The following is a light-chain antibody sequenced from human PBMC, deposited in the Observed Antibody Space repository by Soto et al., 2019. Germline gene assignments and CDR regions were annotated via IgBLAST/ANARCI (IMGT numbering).Light chain of an antibody. V-gene: IGKV3-20*01. Sequence: EIVLTQSPGTLSLSPGERATLSCRASQSVSSNYLAWYQRKPGQAPRLLIYGASSRAIDIPNRFSGSGSGTDFTLTITRPEPEDFAVYYCQQYGSSPPTFGQGTKVEI. J-gene: IGKJ1*01. CDR3: QQYGSSPPT. CDR2: GAS. CDR1: QSVSSNY.